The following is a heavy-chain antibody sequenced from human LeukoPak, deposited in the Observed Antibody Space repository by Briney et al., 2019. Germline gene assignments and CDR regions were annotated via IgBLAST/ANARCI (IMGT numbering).Heavy chain of an antibody. V-gene: IGHV3-23*01. D-gene: IGHD6-6*01. Sequence: GGSLRLSCAASGFTFSSYAVSWVRQAPGKGLEWVSAISGSGGSTYYADSVKGRFTISRANSKNTMYLQMNRLRAEDTAVYYCAKEVSIAARSYFDYWGQGTLVTVSS. J-gene: IGHJ4*02. CDR2: ISGSGGST. CDR3: AKEVSIAARSYFDY. CDR1: GFTFSSYA.